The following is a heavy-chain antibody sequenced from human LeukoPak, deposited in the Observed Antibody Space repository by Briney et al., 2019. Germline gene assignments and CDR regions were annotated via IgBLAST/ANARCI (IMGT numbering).Heavy chain of an antibody. CDR3: ARAEAGSAVTTGFYFDY. CDR1: GGSISSGGYY. Sequence: PSQTLSLTCTVSGGSISSGGYYWSWIRRHPGKGLEWIGYIYYSGSTYYNPSLKSRVTISVDTSKNQFSLKLSSVTAADTAVYYCARAEAGSAVTTGFYFDYWGQGTLVTDSS. D-gene: IGHD4-17*01. CDR2: IYYSGST. J-gene: IGHJ4*02. V-gene: IGHV4-31*03.